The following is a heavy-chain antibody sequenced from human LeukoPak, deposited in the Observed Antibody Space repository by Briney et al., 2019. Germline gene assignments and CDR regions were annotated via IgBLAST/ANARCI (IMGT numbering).Heavy chain of an antibody. V-gene: IGHV3-74*01. CDR3: ATPAGDGPYYFDY. Sequence: QSGGSLRLSCAASGFTFSSYSMNWVRQAPGKGLVWVSRINSDGSSTSYADSVKGRFTISRDNAKNTLYLQMNSLRAEDTAVYYCATPAGDGPYYFDYWGQGTLVTVSS. CDR2: INSDGSST. CDR1: GFTFSSYS. J-gene: IGHJ4*02. D-gene: IGHD3-10*01.